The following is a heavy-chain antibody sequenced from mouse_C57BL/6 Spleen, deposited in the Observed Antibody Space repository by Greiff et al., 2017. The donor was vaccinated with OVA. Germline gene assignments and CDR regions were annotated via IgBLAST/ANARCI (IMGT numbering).Heavy chain of an antibody. CDR1: GFSLTSYG. CDR3: AKHLYYDYDDGYYYAMDY. CDR2: IWGGGST. V-gene: IGHV2-9*01. J-gene: IGHJ4*01. D-gene: IGHD2-4*01. Sequence: VKLVESGPGLVAPSQSLSITCTVSGFSLTSYGVDWVRQPPGKGLEWLGVIWGGGSTNYNSALMSRLSISKDNSKSQVFLKMNRLQTDDTAMYYCAKHLYYDYDDGYYYAMDYWGQGTSVTVSS.